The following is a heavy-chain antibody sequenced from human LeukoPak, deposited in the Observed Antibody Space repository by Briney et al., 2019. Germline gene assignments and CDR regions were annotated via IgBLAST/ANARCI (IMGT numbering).Heavy chain of an antibody. V-gene: IGHV4-59*01. CDR1: GGSISPYY. J-gene: IGHJ4*02. CDR3: ARGKGYFDY. Sequence: PSETLSLTCTVSGGSISPYYWSWIRQPPGKGLEWIGDIYYSGSTNYNPSLKSRVTISVDTSKKQFSLTLNSVTAADTAVYYCARGKGYFDYWGQGTLVTVSS. CDR2: IYYSGST.